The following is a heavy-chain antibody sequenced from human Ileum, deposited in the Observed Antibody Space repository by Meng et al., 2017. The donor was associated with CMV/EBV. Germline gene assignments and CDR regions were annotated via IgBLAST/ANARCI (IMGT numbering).Heavy chain of an antibody. J-gene: IGHJ4*02. D-gene: IGHD4-11*01. Sequence: QVQLQQSGPRLVRPSQTLSLTCAISGDSVFNKNVAWNWIRQSPSRGLEWLGRTYYMSKWNNDYAASVESRIIVNLDTFTNQLSLQLNSVTPDDTAVYYCARGQFSALDFWGQGPLVTVSS. CDR3: ARGQFSALDF. CDR1: GDSVFNKNVA. V-gene: IGHV6-1*01. CDR2: TYYMSKWNN.